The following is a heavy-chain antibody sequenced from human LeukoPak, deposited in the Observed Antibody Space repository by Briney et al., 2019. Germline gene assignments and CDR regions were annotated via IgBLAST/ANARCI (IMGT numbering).Heavy chain of an antibody. D-gene: IGHD5-12*01. J-gene: IGHJ3*01. V-gene: IGHV4-59*08. CDR2: VYNSGST. Sequence: SETLSLTCTVSGGSTSIHFWTWIRQPPGKGLEWLGYVYNSGSTNYNPSLQSRVTMPLDASKHQFYPRLTSVTAADTPVYFCARDDYGVFDAFDVWGQGTVVSVSS. CDR3: ARDDYGVFDAFDV. CDR1: GGSTSIHF.